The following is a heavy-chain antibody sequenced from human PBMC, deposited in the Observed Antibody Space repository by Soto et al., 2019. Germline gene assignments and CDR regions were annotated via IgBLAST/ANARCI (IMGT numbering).Heavy chain of an antibody. V-gene: IGHV3-48*01. CDR3: ARDLSCSGGSCYPDEVGTDY. J-gene: IGHJ4*02. CDR2: ISSSSSTI. D-gene: IGHD2-15*01. Sequence: GGSLRLSCAASGFTFSSYSMNWVRQAPGKGLEWVSYISSSSSTIYYADSVKGRFTTSRDNAKNSLYLQMNSLRAEDTAVYYCARDLSCSGGSCYPDEVGTDYWGQGTLVTVSS. CDR1: GFTFSSYS.